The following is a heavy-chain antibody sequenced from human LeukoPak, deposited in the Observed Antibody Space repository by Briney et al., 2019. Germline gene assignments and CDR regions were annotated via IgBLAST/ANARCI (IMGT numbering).Heavy chain of an antibody. Sequence: SETLSLTCTVSGGPITIYSWTWIRQPAGKGLEWIGRIYTSGSTNYNPSLKSRVTMSVDTSKTQFSLKLNSVTAADTAVYYCATDDVVGSNQHRGQGTLVTVSS. J-gene: IGHJ4*02. CDR3: ATDDVVGSNQH. CDR2: IYTSGST. V-gene: IGHV4-4*07. D-gene: IGHD2-15*01. CDR1: GGPITIYS.